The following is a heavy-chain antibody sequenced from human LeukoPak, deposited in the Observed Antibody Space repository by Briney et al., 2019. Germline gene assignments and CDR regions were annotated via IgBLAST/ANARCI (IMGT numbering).Heavy chain of an antibody. CDR1: GFTFSSYG. CDR3: ARDGAVAGLIDY. CDR2: IWYDGGNK. D-gene: IGHD6-19*01. J-gene: IGHJ4*02. V-gene: IGHV3-33*01. Sequence: GGSLRLSCAASGFTFSSYGMHWVRQAPGKGLEWVAVIWYDGGNKYYADSVKGRFTISRDNSKNTLYLQMNSLRAEDTAVYYCARDGAVAGLIDYWGQGTLVTVSS.